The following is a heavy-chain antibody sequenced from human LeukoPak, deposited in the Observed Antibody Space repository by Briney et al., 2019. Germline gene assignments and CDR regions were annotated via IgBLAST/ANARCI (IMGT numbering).Heavy chain of an antibody. Sequence: ASVKVSCKASGYTFTGYYMHWVRQAPGQGLEWMGWINPNSGGTNYAQKFQGRVTMTRDTSISTAYMELSRLRSDDTAVYYCARRAPGPRPYYYYMDVWGKGTTVTVSS. CDR2: INPNSGGT. D-gene: IGHD6-25*01. V-gene: IGHV1-2*02. CDR1: GYTFTGYY. J-gene: IGHJ6*03. CDR3: ARRAPGPRPYYYYMDV.